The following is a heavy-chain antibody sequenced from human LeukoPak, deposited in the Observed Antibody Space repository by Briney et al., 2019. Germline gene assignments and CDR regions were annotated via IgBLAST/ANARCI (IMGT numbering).Heavy chain of an antibody. CDR2: ISYDGSNK. D-gene: IGHD3-10*01. J-gene: IGHJ3*02. CDR3: ARANLRITMVRGVINAFDI. V-gene: IGHV3-30*04. CDR1: GFTFSSYA. Sequence: PGRSLRLSCAASGFTFSSYAMHWVRQAPGKGLEWVAVISYDGSNKYYADSVKGRFTISRDNSKNTLYLQMNSLRAEDTAVYYCARANLRITMVRGVINAFDIWGQGTMVTVSS.